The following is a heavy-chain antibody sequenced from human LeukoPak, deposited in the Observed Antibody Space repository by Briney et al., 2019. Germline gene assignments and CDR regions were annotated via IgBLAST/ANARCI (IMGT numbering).Heavy chain of an antibody. D-gene: IGHD1-1*01. V-gene: IGHV3-48*03. Sequence: QPGGSLRLSCAASGFTFSSYEMNWVRQAPGKGLEWVSYINSGGSTLYNADSVKGRFTISRDNAKNSLYLQMNSLRAEDTAVYYCARIHNLGILAHFDYWGQGTLVTVSS. CDR3: ARIHNLGILAHFDY. CDR1: GFTFSSYE. CDR2: INSGGSTL. J-gene: IGHJ4*02.